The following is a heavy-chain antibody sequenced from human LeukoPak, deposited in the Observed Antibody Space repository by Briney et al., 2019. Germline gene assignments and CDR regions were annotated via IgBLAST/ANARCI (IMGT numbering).Heavy chain of an antibody. CDR3: TRLPLDYSLDH. CDR2: IYYSGST. V-gene: IGHV4-39*01. D-gene: IGHD4-11*01. CDR1: GGSISSSSYY. J-gene: IGHJ4*02. Sequence: SETLSLTCTVSGGSISSSSYYWGWIRQPPGKGLEWIGSIYYSGSTYYNPSLKSRVTISVDTSKNQFSLKLSSVTAADTAVYYCTRLPLDYSLDHWGQGTLVSVSS.